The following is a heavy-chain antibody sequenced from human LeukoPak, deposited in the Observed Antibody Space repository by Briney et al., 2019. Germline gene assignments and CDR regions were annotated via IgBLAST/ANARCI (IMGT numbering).Heavy chain of an antibody. CDR3: ARAFDFWSGTYYYYYIDV. CDR2: TYYRSKWYN. V-gene: IGHV6-1*01. D-gene: IGHD3-3*01. CDR1: GDSVSSNSAA. J-gene: IGHJ6*03. Sequence: SQTLSLTCAISGDSVSSNSAAWNWITQSPSRGLEWLGRTYYRSKWYNDYAVSMKSRININPDTSKNQFSPQLNSVTPEDTAVYYCARAFDFWSGTYYYYYIDVWGKGTTVTVSS.